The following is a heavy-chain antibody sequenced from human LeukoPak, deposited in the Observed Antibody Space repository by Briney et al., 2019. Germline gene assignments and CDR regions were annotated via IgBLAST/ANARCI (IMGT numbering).Heavy chain of an antibody. Sequence: GGSLRLSCAASGFNVSSYYMSWVRQAPGKGLEWVSAISGSGGSTYYADSVKGRFTISRDNSKNTLYLQMNSLRAEDTAVYYCAAPRLPADPIDYWGQGTLVTVSS. J-gene: IGHJ4*02. CDR2: ISGSGGST. D-gene: IGHD2-2*01. V-gene: IGHV3-23*01. CDR1: GFNVSSYY. CDR3: AAPRLPADPIDY.